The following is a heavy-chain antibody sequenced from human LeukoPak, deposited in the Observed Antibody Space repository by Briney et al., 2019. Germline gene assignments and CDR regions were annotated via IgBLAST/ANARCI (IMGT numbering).Heavy chain of an antibody. V-gene: IGHV3-30*02. D-gene: IGHD1-7*01. CDR1: GFTFSSYG. J-gene: IGHJ4*02. CDR3: AKAPRGYNWNYGPFDY. Sequence: PGGSLRLSCAASGFTFSSYGMHWVRQAPGKGLEWVAFIRYDGSNKYYADSVKGRLTISRDNSKNTLYLQMNSLRAEDTAVYYCAKAPRGYNWNYGPFDYWGQGTLVTVSS. CDR2: IRYDGSNK.